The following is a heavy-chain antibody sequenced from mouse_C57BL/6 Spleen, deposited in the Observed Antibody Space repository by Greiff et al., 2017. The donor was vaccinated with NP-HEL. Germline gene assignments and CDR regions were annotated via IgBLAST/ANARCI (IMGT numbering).Heavy chain of an antibody. J-gene: IGHJ4*01. CDR1: GYTFTDYN. CDR3: ARQLRLPCAMDY. CDR2: INPNNGGT. V-gene: IGHV1-18*01. Sequence: EVQLQQSGPELVKPGASVKIPCKASGYTFTDYNMDWVKQSHGKSLEWIGDINPNNGGTIYNQKFKGKATLTVDKSSSTAYMELRSLTSEDTAVYYCARQLRLPCAMDYWGQGTSVTVSS. D-gene: IGHD3-2*02.